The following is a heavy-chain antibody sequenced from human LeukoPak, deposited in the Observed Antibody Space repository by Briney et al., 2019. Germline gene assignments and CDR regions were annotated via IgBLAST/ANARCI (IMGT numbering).Heavy chain of an antibody. V-gene: IGHV3-30-3*01. J-gene: IGHJ4*02. D-gene: IGHD4-17*01. CDR1: GFTFSSYA. Sequence: GGSLRLSCAASGFTFSSYAMHWVRQAPGKGLEWVAVISYDGSNKYYADSVKGRFTISRDNSKNTLYLQMNSLRAEDTAVYYCARGPKGDYPYYFDYWGQGTLVTVSS. CDR3: ARGPKGDYPYYFDY. CDR2: ISYDGSNK.